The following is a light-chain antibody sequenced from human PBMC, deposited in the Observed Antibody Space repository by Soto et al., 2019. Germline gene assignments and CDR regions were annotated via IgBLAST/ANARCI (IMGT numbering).Light chain of an antibody. V-gene: IGLV1-44*01. J-gene: IGLJ1*01. CDR3: AAWDDSLNAYV. CDR1: SSNIGSRT. Sequence: QSALTQPPSASGAPGQSVTISCSGSSSNIGSRTVNLYQQLPGTAPKLLISNNNQRPSGVPDRFSGSKSGTSASLAISGLQSEDEADYYCAAWDDSLNAYVFGIGTRSPS. CDR2: NNN.